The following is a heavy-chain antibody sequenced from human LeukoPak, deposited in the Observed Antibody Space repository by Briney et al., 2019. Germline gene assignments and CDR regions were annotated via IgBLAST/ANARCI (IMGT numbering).Heavy chain of an antibody. D-gene: IGHD2-2*01. V-gene: IGHV4-34*01. CDR3: AGRLGYCSSTSCSTGFDP. CDR1: GGSFSGYY. J-gene: IGHJ5*02. CDR2: INHSGST. Sequence: PSETLSLTCAVYGGSFSGYYWSWLRQPPGKGLEWIGEINHSGSTNYNPSLKSRVTISVDTSKNQFSLKLSSVTAADTAVYYCAGRLGYCSSTSCSTGFDPWGQGTLVTVSS.